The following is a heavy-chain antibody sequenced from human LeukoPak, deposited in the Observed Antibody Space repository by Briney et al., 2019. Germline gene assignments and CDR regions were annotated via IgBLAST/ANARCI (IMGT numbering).Heavy chain of an antibody. CDR1: GFTFSSYT. CDR2: ITGSGSYT. D-gene: IGHD1-26*01. CDR3: ARVWSLPRDSGSWV. J-gene: IGHJ4*02. V-gene: IGHV3-21*04. Sequence: PVGSLRLSCAASGFTFSSYTMNWVRQAPGKGLEWVSSITGSGSYTYYADSVKGRFTISRDNAKNSLYLQINSLRDEDTAVYYCARVWSLPRDSGSWVWGQGTLVTVS.